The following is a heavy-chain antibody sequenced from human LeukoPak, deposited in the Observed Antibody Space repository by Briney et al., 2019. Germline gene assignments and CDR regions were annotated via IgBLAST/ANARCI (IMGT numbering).Heavy chain of an antibody. CDR2: ISGSGGST. CDR1: GFTFSSYA. D-gene: IGHD3-10*01. CDR3: AKHLWRDLLWFGEGYYFGY. V-gene: IGHV3-23*01. Sequence: GGSLRLSCAASGFTFSSYAMSWVRQAPGKGLEWVSAISGSGGSTFYADSVKGRLTISRDNSKNTLYLQVNSLRAEDTAVYYCAKHLWRDLLWFGEGYYFGYWGQGTLVTVSS. J-gene: IGHJ4*02.